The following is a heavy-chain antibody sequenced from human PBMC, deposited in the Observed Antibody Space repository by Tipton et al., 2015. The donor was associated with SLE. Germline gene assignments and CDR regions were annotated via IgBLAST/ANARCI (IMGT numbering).Heavy chain of an antibody. Sequence: SLRLSCAASGFNVSSHYMTWVRQGPGKGLEWLSVINRGGTTHYADSVKGRFTISRDNPKNTMYLEMNSLRVDDTAVYYCARGVSVAGIWGQGTLVTVSS. J-gene: IGHJ4*02. CDR1: GFNVSSHY. CDR2: INRGGTT. V-gene: IGHV3-53*05. CDR3: ARGVSVAGI. D-gene: IGHD6-19*01.